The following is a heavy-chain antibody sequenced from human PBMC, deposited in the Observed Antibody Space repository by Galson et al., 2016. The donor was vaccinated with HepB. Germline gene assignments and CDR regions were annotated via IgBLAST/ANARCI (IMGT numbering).Heavy chain of an antibody. CDR1: GDSMSSSSYYH. CDR2: IYPSGST. J-gene: IGHJ4*02. V-gene: IGHV4-39*01. Sequence: ETLSLTCSVSGDSMSSSSYYHWGWIRQSPGKGLEWIGSIYPSGSTYYNPSLKSRVTISVDASKNQFSLKVTSVTAADTALYFCARGPRVVITTVFDYWGQGTLLTVSS. D-gene: IGHD3-22*01. CDR3: ARGPRVVITTVFDY.